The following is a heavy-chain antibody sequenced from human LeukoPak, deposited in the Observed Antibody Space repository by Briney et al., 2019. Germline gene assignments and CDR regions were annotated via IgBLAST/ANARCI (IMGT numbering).Heavy chain of an antibody. J-gene: IGHJ4*02. D-gene: IGHD6-6*01. V-gene: IGHV3-23*01. Sequence: PGGSLRLSCAASGFTLSNSAMTWVRQAPGEGLEWVSAISGSGGSTYYADSVKGRFTISRDNSKNTLYLQMNSLRAEDTAVYYCAKGVRIAARPGFDYWGQGTLVTVSS. CDR2: ISGSGGST. CDR1: GFTLSNSA. CDR3: AKGVRIAARPGFDY.